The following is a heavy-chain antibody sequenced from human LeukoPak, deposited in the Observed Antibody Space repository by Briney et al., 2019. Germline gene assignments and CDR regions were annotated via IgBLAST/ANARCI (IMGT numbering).Heavy chain of an antibody. D-gene: IGHD1-26*01. CDR2: IYYNGRT. CDR3: ARDLRGSPMDV. J-gene: IGHJ6*03. CDR1: GDSINSGYH. V-gene: IGHV4-31*03. Sequence: SQTLSLTCTVSGDSINSGYHWSWIRPQPEKGLEWIGNIYYNGRTYYKTSLKSRIIISVDMSKNQISLQLSSVTAADTAVYYCARDLRGSPMDVWGKGTPVAVSS.